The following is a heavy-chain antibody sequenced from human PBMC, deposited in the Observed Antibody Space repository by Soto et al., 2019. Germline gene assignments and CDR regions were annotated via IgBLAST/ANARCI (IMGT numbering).Heavy chain of an antibody. CDR2: INSDESST. D-gene: IGHD2-15*01. CDR3: TSGYCSGGSCFSYFHH. J-gene: IGHJ1*01. CDR1: GLTFSSFW. Sequence: PGGSLRLSCAASGLTFSSFWMHWGLQAPGKGLVWASRINSDESSTKYADSVKGRFTISRDNAKNTLYLQMNSLRAEDTAVYYCTSGYCSGGSCFSYFHHWGQGTLVTVSS. V-gene: IGHV3-74*03.